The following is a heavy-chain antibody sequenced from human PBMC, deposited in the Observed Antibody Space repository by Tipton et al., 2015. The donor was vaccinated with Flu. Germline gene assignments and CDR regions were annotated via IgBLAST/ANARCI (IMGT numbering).Heavy chain of an antibody. CDR1: GSSIRSHY. J-gene: IGHJ3*01. CDR2: ISHSGTT. CDR3: ARQFCSSVTGHGDDAVDV. Sequence: TLSLTCSVSGSSIRSHYWSWIRQRPGKGLEWIGYISHSGTTSYNPFLKSRLTLSVDTSKNQFSLGLSSVTAADTALYFCARQFCSSVTGHGDDAVDVWGQGTKFIVSS. D-gene: IGHD7-27*01. V-gene: IGHV4-59*11.